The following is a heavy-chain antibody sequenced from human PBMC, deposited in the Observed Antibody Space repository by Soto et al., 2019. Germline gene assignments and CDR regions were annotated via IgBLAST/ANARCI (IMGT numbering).Heavy chain of an antibody. D-gene: IGHD6-6*01. CDR3: ARVAYSSFGGMDRRFDY. Sequence: SETLSLTCTVSGGSISSGGYYWSWIRQHPGKGLEWIGYIYYSGSTYYNPSLKSRVTISVDTSKNQFSLKLSSVTAADTAVYYCARVAYSSFGGMDRRFDYWGQGTLVTVSS. CDR1: GGSISSGGYY. V-gene: IGHV4-31*03. CDR2: IYYSGST. J-gene: IGHJ4*02.